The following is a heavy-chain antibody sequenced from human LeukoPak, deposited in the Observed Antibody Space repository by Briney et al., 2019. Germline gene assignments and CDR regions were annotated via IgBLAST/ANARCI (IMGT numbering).Heavy chain of an antibody. CDR2: INHSGST. CDR1: GGSFSGYY. D-gene: IGHD2-2*02. J-gene: IGHJ6*02. V-gene: IGHV4-34*01. Sequence: SETLSLTCAVYGGSFSGYYWSWIRQPPGKGLEWIGEINHSGSTNYNPSLKSRVTISVDTSKNQFSLKLSSVTAADTAVYYCARGGGLGYCSSTSCYKAVPPEGCYYGMDVWGQGTTVTVSS. CDR3: ARGGGLGYCSSTSCYKAVPPEGCYYGMDV.